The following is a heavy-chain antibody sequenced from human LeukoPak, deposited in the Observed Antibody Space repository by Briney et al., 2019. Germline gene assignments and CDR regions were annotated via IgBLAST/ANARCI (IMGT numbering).Heavy chain of an antibody. CDR3: ARDRVGADRFVDY. J-gene: IGHJ4*02. CDR2: INHSGST. V-gene: IGHV4-34*01. CDR1: GGSFSGYY. Sequence: PSETLSLTCAVYGGSFSGYYWSWIRQPPGKGLEWIGEINHSGSTNYNPSLKSRVTISVDTSKNQFSLKLSSVTAADTAVYYCARDRVGADRFVDYWGQGTLVTVSS. D-gene: IGHD1-26*01.